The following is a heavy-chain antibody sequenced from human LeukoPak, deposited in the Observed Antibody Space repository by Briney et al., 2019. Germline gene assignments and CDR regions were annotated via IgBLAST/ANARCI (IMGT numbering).Heavy chain of an antibody. Sequence: SETLSLTCTLSGGSISSYYWSWIRQPAGKGLEWIGRMYPSGSTNYNPSLKSRVTISVDTSKNQFSLKLSSVTAADTAVYYCARPRYSSGWYWFDPWGQGTLVTVSS. CDR1: GGSISSYY. CDR3: ARPRYSSGWYWFDP. D-gene: IGHD6-19*01. V-gene: IGHV4-4*07. J-gene: IGHJ5*02. CDR2: MYPSGST.